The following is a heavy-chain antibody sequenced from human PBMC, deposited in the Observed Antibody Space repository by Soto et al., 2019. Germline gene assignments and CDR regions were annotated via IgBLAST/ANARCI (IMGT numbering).Heavy chain of an antibody. V-gene: IGHV4-39*02. D-gene: IGHD3-16*01. CDR1: GDSITNANLY. J-gene: IGHJ6*02. Sequence: QLQLQESGPGLVNPSETLSLTCAVSGDSITNANLYWGWIRQTPGKGLEWIGSTVFHTLKTYYNPSLKSRVTISLDTYSNHFSLKLGSVTAADTAVYYCAGLHTYWGDWQNYHYYDLDVWGHGTTVTVSS. CDR3: AGLHTYWGDWQNYHYYDLDV. CDR2: TVFHTLKT.